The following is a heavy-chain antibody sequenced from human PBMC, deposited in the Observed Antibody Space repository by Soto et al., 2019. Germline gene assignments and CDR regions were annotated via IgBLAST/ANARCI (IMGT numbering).Heavy chain of an antibody. J-gene: IGHJ4*02. CDR2: IWFDGSNK. CDR1: GFNFSSYG. Sequence: QVQLVESGGGVVQPGRSLRLSCAASGFNFSSYGMHWVRQAPGKGLEWVAVIWFDGSNKFYADSVKGRFTISRDNSKNTLSLQINSLRDEDSAAYYCATTGPYWGQGTLVTVSS. CDR3: ATTGPY. V-gene: IGHV3-33*01.